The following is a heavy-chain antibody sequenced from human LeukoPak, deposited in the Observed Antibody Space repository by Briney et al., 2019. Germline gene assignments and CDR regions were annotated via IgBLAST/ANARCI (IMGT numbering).Heavy chain of an antibody. CDR2: TDHSGST. D-gene: IGHD4/OR15-4a*01. V-gene: IGHV4-34*01. CDR3: ARGDDGPTHYFDY. CDR1: GGSFSGFY. Sequence: SETLSLTCAVYGGSFSGFYWSWIRQPPGKGLEWIGETDHSGSTTYNPSLKSRVTIAVDTSKNQFSLKLSSVTAADTAVYYCARGDDGPTHYFDYWGQGTLVTVSS. J-gene: IGHJ4*02.